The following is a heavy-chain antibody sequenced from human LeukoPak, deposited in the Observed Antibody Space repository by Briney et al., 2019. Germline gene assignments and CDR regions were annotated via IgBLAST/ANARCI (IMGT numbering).Heavy chain of an antibody. CDR1: GYTFTGYY. J-gene: IGHJ3*02. CDR2: INPNSGGT. Sequence: GASVKVSCKASGYTFTGYYMHWVRQAPGQGLEWMGWINPNSGGTNYAQKFQGRVTMTRDTSISTAYMELSRLRSDDTAVYYCARDRGWPGGAFDIWGQGTMVTVSS. V-gene: IGHV1-2*02. CDR3: ARDRGWPGGAFDI. D-gene: IGHD6-19*01.